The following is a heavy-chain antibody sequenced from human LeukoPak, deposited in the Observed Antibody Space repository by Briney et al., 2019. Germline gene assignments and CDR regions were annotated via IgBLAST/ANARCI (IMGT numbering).Heavy chain of an antibody. CDR3: ARGPYSYDSSGAFDI. Sequence: SETLSLTCTVSGGSISSRSYYWGWIRQPPGKGLEWIGSIYYSGSTYYNAPLKGRVTISVDTSKNQFSLKLSSVTAADTAVYFCARGPYSYDSSGAFDIWGQGTMVTVSS. V-gene: IGHV4-39*07. D-gene: IGHD3-22*01. CDR2: IYYSGST. J-gene: IGHJ3*02. CDR1: GGSISSRSYY.